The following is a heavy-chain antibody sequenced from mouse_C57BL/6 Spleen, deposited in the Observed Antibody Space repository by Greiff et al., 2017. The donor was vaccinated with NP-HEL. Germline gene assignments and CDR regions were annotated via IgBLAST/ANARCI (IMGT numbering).Heavy chain of an antibody. Sequence: EVKLQESGPELVKPGTSVKIPCKASGYTFTDYNMDWVKQSHGKSLEWIGDINLDNGGTIYNQKFKDKATLTVDKSSSTAYMELRSLTFEDTAVYYCARGGSNKGGVDYWGQGTTLTVSS. V-gene: IGHV1-18*01. CDR3: ARGGSNKGGVDY. CDR1: GYTFTDYN. CDR2: INLDNGGT. D-gene: IGHD1-1*01. J-gene: IGHJ2*01.